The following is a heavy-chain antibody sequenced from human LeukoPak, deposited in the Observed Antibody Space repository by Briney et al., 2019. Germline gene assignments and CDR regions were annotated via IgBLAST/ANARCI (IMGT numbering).Heavy chain of an antibody. V-gene: IGHV1-69*13. Sequence: ASVKVSCKASGGTFSSYAISWARQAPGQGLEWMGGIIPIFGTANYAQKFQGRVTITADESTSTAYMELSSLRSEDTAVYYCARTRVTARDRYYYYGMDVWGQGTTVTVSS. CDR1: GGTFSSYA. J-gene: IGHJ6*02. CDR2: IIPIFGTA. D-gene: IGHD2-21*02. CDR3: ARTRVTARDRYYYYGMDV.